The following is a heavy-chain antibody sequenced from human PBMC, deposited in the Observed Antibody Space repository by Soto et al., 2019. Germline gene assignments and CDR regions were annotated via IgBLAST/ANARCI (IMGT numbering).Heavy chain of an antibody. CDR3: ASLSGYDYPHYYYYGMDV. CDR1: GGSVSSGSYY. V-gene: IGHV4-61*01. J-gene: IGHJ6*02. CDR2: IYYSGST. Sequence: SETLSLTCTVSGGSVSSGSYYWSWIRQPPGKGLEWIGYIYYSGSTNYNPSLKSRVTISVDTSKNQFSLKLSSVTAADTAVYYCASLSGYDYPHYYYYGMDVWGQGTTVTVS. D-gene: IGHD5-12*01.